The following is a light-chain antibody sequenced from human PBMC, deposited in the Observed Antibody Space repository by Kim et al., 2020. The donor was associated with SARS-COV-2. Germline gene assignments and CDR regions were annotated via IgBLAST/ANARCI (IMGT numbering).Light chain of an antibody. V-gene: IGLV2-8*01. CDR2: ALN. CDR3: RSHAGTTLPV. J-gene: IGLJ3*02. CDR1: SSNIGGYNY. Sequence: GQSVTISCTGTSSNIGGYNYVYWYQQLPGKAPKRLIYALNKRPSGLPARFSGSKSGTAASLTVSGLQAEDEGDYYCRSHAGTTLPVFGGGTQLTVL.